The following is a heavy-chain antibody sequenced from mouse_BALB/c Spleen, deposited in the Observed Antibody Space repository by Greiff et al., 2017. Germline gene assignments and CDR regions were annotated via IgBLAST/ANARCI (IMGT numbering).Heavy chain of an antibody. CDR2: ISYSGST. CDR3: AREGGTGCFDY. V-gene: IGHV3-2*02. Sequence: EVKLMESGPGLVKPSQSLSLTCTVTGYSITSDYAWNWIRQFPGNKLEWMGYISYSGSTSYNPSLKSRISITRDTSKNQFFLQLNSVTTEDTATYYCAREGGTGCFDYWGQGTTLTVSS. CDR1: GYSITSDYA. J-gene: IGHJ2*01. D-gene: IGHD4-1*01.